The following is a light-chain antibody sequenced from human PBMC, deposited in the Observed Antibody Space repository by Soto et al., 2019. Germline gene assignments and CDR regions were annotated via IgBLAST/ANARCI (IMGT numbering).Light chain of an antibody. Sequence: AIQMTQSPSSLSASVGDRVTITCRASQGIRNDLAWYQRKPGKAPKLLIYTAFSLQNGVPPRFSGSGSDTVFTLTIDSLQPEDFATYYCLQDFSFPLTFGGGTKVEIK. J-gene: IGKJ4*01. V-gene: IGKV1-6*01. CDR3: LQDFSFPLT. CDR1: QGIRND. CDR2: TAF.